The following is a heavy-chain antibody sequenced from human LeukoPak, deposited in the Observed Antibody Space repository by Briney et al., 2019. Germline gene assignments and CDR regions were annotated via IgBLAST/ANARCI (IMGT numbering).Heavy chain of an antibody. CDR2: ISYDGSNK. CDR3: ARDVASYGLFYYFDY. Sequence: PGGSLRLSCAASGFTFSSYAMHWVRQAPGKGLEWVAVISYDGSNKYYADSVKGRFTISRDNSKNTLYLQMNSLRAEDTAVYYCARDVASYGLFYYFDYWGQGTLVTVSS. D-gene: IGHD5-18*01. CDR1: GFTFSSYA. V-gene: IGHV3-30*04. J-gene: IGHJ4*02.